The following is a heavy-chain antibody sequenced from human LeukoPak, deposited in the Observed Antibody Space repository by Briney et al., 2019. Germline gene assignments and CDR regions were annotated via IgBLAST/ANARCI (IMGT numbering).Heavy chain of an antibody. V-gene: IGHV3-21*01. CDR3: ASTIAVAGTGDY. J-gene: IGHJ4*02. D-gene: IGHD6-19*01. Sequence: PGGSLRLSCAASGFTFSSYSMNWVRQAPGKGLEWVSSISSSSTYISYADSVKGRSTISRDNAKNSLYLQMNSLRAEDTAVYYCASTIAVAGTGDYWGQGTLVTVSS. CDR2: ISSSSTYI. CDR1: GFTFSSYS.